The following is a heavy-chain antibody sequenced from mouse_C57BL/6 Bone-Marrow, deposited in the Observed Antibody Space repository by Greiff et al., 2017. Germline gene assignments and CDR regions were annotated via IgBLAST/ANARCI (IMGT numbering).Heavy chain of an antibody. Sequence: EVQLVESGGGLVQPKGSLKLSCAASGFSFNTYAMNWVRQAPGKGLEWVARIRSKSNNYATYYADSVKDRFTISRDDSESMLYLQMNNLKTEDTAMYYCVRQDYYGSSYHYWYFDVWGTGTTVTVSS. V-gene: IGHV10-1*01. CDR3: VRQDYYGSSYHYWYFDV. D-gene: IGHD1-1*01. CDR1: GFSFNTYA. J-gene: IGHJ1*03. CDR2: IRSKSNNYAT.